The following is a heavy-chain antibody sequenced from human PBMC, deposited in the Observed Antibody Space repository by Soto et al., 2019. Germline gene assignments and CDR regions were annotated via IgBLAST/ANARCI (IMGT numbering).Heavy chain of an antibody. CDR1: AFTFINYT. J-gene: IGHJ4*02. CDR2: MSYDGSDK. CDR3: AGRSGSSDY. D-gene: IGHD3-10*01. V-gene: IGHV3-30*04. Sequence: SLRLSCAASAFTFINYTMHCFRQAPGKGLEWVALMSYDGSDKYYADAVKGRFTISRDNSKNTLYLKMDSLRVEDTALYYCAGRSGSSDYWGQGTLVTVSS.